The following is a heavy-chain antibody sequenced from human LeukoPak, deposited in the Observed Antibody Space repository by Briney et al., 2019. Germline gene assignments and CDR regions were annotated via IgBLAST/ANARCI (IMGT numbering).Heavy chain of an antibody. D-gene: IGHD3-10*01. CDR3: AKSCGVRGPDRYY. Sequence: GGSLRLSCAASGFTFSSYGMHWVRQAPGKGLEWVGVISYDGSNKYKAVSVKGQFTIPRDNSKNTLHLQMNSLRAEDTALYYGAKSCGVRGPDRYYWGQGTLVTVSS. V-gene: IGHV3-30*18. CDR2: ISYDGSNK. CDR1: GFTFSSYG. J-gene: IGHJ4*02.